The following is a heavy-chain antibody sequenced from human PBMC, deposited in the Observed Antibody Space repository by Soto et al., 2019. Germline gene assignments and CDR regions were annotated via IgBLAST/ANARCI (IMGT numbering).Heavy chain of an antibody. CDR3: ARDYYGSGGDAFDI. D-gene: IGHD3-10*01. V-gene: IGHV3-21*01. J-gene: IGHJ3*02. CDR2: ISSTSSYI. Sequence: LSVTALGLTFSSDTMNWVGQAQGKGLEWVSSISSTSSYIYYADSVKGRFTISRDNAKNSLYLQMNSLRAEDTAVYYCARDYYGSGGDAFDIWGQGTMVTVSS. CDR1: GLTFSSDT.